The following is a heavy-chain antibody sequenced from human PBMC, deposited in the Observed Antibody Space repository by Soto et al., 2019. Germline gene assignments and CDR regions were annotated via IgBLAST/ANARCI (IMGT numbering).Heavy chain of an antibody. CDR1: GFTFSDYY. CDR2: ISSSGSTI. V-gene: IGHV3-11*01. D-gene: IGHD3-22*01. CDR3: ARDGRFEDSSGYYYVVDY. J-gene: IGHJ4*02. Sequence: SLRLSCASSGFTFSDYYMSWIRQAPGKGLEWVSYISSSGSTIYYEDSVKGRFTISRDNAKNSLYLQMNSLRAEDTAVYYCARDGRFEDSSGYYYVVDYWGQGTLVTVSS.